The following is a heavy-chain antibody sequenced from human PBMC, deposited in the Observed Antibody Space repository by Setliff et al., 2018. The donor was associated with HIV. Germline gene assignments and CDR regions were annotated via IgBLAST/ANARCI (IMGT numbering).Heavy chain of an antibody. J-gene: IGHJ4*02. D-gene: IGHD2-21*01. CDR3: ARRARGGTPYYSSHDK. CDR1: GYMFYNYG. Sequence: ASVKVSCKTSGYMFYNYGSSWVRQAPGQGLEWVGLFSVHNGNVHYAQSFQDRVTLTIDTSTKTGYMELRSLRSHDTAVYYCARRARGGTPYYSSHDKWGQGTLVTVSS. V-gene: IGHV1-18*04. CDR2: FSVHNGNV.